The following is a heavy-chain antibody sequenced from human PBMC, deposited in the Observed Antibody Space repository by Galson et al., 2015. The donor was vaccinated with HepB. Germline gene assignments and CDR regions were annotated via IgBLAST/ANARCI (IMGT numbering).Heavy chain of an antibody. CDR1: GYTFTSYG. CDR2: ISAYNGNT. J-gene: IGHJ3*02. V-gene: IGHV1-18*04. CDR3: ARSHLASSGYYQGAFDI. Sequence: SVKVSCKASGYTFTSYGISWVRQAPGQGLEWMGWISAYNGNTNYAQKLQGRVTMTKDTSTSTAYMELRSLRSDDTAVYYCARSHLASSGYYQGAFDIWGQGTMVTVSS. D-gene: IGHD3-22*01.